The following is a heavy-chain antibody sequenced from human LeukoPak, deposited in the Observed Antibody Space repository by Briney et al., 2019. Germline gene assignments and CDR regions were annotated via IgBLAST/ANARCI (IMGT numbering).Heavy chain of an antibody. V-gene: IGHV5-51*01. CDR1: GYSFTSYW. D-gene: IGHD2-2*02. J-gene: IGHJ3*02. CDR3: ARHRMPLGYCSSTSCYTGAFDI. Sequence: RGESLKISCKGSGYSFTSYWIGWVRQMPGKGLEWMGIIYPGDSDTRYSPSFQGQVTISADKSISTAYLQWSSLKASDTAMYYCARHRMPLGYCSSTSCYTGAFDIWGQGTMVTVSS. CDR2: IYPGDSDT.